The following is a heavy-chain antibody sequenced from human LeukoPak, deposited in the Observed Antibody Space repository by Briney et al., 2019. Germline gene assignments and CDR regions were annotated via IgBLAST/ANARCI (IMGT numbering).Heavy chain of an antibody. D-gene: IGHD1-26*01. CDR1: GFTVSNNY. CDR2: IYSDGST. CDR3: ARGGNTKPPSPFDY. J-gene: IGHJ4*02. V-gene: IGHV3-53*01. Sequence: GGSLRLSCAASGFTVSNNYMSWVRQAPGKGLEWVSVIYSDGSTYFADSVKGRFTISRDNPKNTLYLQMNSLRAADTAVYYCARGGNTKPPSPFDYWGQGTLVTVSS.